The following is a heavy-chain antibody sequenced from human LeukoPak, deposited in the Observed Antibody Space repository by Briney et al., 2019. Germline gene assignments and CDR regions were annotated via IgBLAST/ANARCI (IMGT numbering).Heavy chain of an antibody. CDR1: GFTFSSYS. J-gene: IGHJ4*02. CDR2: ISSSSSYI. Sequence: GGSLRLSCAASGFTFSSYSMNWVRQAPGKGLEWVSSISSSSSYIYYADSVKGRFTISRDNAKNSLYLQMNSLRAEDTAVYYCARGYLKSPYYFDYWGQGTLVTVSS. D-gene: IGHD1-26*01. V-gene: IGHV3-21*01. CDR3: ARGYLKSPYYFDY.